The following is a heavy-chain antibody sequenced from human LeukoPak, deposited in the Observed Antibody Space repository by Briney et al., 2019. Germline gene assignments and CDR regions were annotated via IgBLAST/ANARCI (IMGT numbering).Heavy chain of an antibody. CDR1: GFTFSSYS. CDR3: ARGMITFGGDLGDELVDY. D-gene: IGHD3-16*01. J-gene: IGHJ4*02. V-gene: IGHV3-21*01. Sequence: GASLRLSSAASGFTFSSYSMSWGRQAPGRGLEWVSSISSSSSYIYDAATRKGRFTISRDNAKNALYLKMNNLRAEDTAVYYCARGMITFGGDLGDELVDYWGQGTLVTVSS. CDR2: ISSSSSYI.